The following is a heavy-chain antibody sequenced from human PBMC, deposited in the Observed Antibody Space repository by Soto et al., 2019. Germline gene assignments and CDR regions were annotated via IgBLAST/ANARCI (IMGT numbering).Heavy chain of an antibody. CDR2: IYYSGSA. CDR1: GGCISNYY. J-gene: IGHJ4*02. Sequence: SETLSLTCTVSGGCISNYYWSWIRQPPGKGLEWIGYIYYSGSASYNPSLKSRVTISLDTSKNHFSLKLSSVTAADTAVYYCARAGDASLYDYWGQGTLVTVSS. V-gene: IGHV4-59*01. CDR3: ARAGDASLYDY. D-gene: IGHD2-8*01.